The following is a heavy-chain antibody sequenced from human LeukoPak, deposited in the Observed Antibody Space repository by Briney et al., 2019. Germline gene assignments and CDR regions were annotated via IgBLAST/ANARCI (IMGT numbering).Heavy chain of an antibody. CDR2: IYIGDRA. V-gene: IGHV3-53*01. D-gene: IGHD4-17*01. J-gene: IGHJ4*02. CDR1: GFSVINKY. Sequence: GGSLRLSCAASGFSVINKYVTWVRQAPGKGLEWVSVIYIGDRADYSDSVKGRFTLSRDNFQNTVFLQMNNLRAEDTAVYYCAKGFGDYFPFDYWGQGTLVSVSS. CDR3: AKGFGDYFPFDY.